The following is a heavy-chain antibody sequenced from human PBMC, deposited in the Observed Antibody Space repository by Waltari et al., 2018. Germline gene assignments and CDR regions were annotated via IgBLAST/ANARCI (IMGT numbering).Heavy chain of an antibody. CDR3: ATNYYDSSGYYNWFDP. Sequence: HWVQQAPGKGLEWMGLVDPEDGETIYAEKFQGRVTITADTSTDTAYMELSSLRSEDTAVYYCATNYYDSSGYYNWFDPWGQGTLVTVSS. J-gene: IGHJ5*02. V-gene: IGHV1-69-2*01. CDR2: VDPEDGET. D-gene: IGHD3-22*01.